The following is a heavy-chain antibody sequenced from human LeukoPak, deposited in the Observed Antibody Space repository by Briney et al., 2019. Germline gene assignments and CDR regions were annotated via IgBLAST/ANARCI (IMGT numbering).Heavy chain of an antibody. CDR1: GFTFSSYG. Sequence: PGRSLRLSCAAPGFTFSSYGMHWVRQAPGKGLEWVAVISYDGSNKYYADSVKGRFTISRDNSKNTLYLQMNSLRAEDTAVYYCAKATYSSGWPDAFDIWGQGTMVTVSS. V-gene: IGHV3-30*18. CDR2: ISYDGSNK. J-gene: IGHJ3*02. D-gene: IGHD6-19*01. CDR3: AKATYSSGWPDAFDI.